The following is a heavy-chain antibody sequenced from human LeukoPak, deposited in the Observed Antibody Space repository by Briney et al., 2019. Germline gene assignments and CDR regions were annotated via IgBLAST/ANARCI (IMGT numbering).Heavy chain of an antibody. CDR1: GLNFSTYA. D-gene: IGHD2-15*01. Sequence: GGAPRVSCGASGLNFSTYALSWVRQTSGKGPGWVAALSGSDPGTYHANSVRGRFTISRDNFKNTLHLQVNGLRAEDTAIYYCAKASVGHCSGAFCYHFDSWGQGTLVTVSS. J-gene: IGHJ4*02. CDR2: LSGSDPGT. CDR3: AKASVGHCSGAFCYHFDS. V-gene: IGHV3-23*01.